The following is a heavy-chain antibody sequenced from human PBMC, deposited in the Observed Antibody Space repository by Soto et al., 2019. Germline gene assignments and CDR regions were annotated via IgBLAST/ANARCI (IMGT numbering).Heavy chain of an antibody. Sequence: QVQLVQSGAEVKKPGSSVKVSCKASGGTFSSYAISWVRQAPGQGLEWMGGIIPIFGTADYAQKFQGRVTITADETTVTDYMELRSRRSEETAVYYCAIQPPMSGSGNQRGHYYYSYGMDVWGQGTTVTVS. CDR3: AIQPPMSGSGNQRGHYYYSYGMDV. J-gene: IGHJ6*02. CDR1: GGTFSSYA. V-gene: IGHV1-69*12. CDR2: IIPIFGTA. D-gene: IGHD2-15*01.